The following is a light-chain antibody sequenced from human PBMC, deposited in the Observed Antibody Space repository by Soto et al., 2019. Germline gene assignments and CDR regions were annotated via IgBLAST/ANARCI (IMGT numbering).Light chain of an antibody. J-gene: IGLJ1*01. CDR3: SLYTSSGTYV. V-gene: IGLV2-18*01. Sequence: QSVLTQPPSVPGSPGQSVTISCTGTSSDIGSYNRVSWYQLPPGTAPKLMIYEVINRPSGVPDRFSGSKSGNTASLTISGLRAGDEADYYCSLYTSSGTYVFGTGTKVTVL. CDR2: EVI. CDR1: SSDIGSYNR.